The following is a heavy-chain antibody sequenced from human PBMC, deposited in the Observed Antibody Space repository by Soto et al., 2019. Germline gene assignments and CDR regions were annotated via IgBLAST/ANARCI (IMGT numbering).Heavy chain of an antibody. CDR3: ARDFATHCSGSTCYPYAY. Sequence: GGSLRLSCAASGFTFNTFWMSWVRQSPGKGLEWVANIKHDGSETYYADSVKGRFTISRDNAKNSLFLQMNTLRTEDTAVYYCARDFATHCSGSTCYPYAYWGQGALVTV. V-gene: IGHV3-7*03. J-gene: IGHJ4*02. CDR1: GFTFNTFW. CDR2: IKHDGSET. D-gene: IGHD2-15*01.